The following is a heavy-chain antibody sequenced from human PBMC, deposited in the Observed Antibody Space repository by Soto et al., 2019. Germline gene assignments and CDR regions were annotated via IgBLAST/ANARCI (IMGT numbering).Heavy chain of an antibody. V-gene: IGHV3-48*02. J-gene: IGHJ2*01. CDR2: ISTGSSTI. CDR1: GFTFSTYS. D-gene: IGHD3-9*01. Sequence: EVQLVESGGGLVQPGGSLRLSCEASGFTFSTYSMNWVRQAPGKGLEWLSYISTGSSTIYYADSVKGRFTVSRDNAKNSLYLQMNSLRDEDTAVYYCARVYYDILTGFYIWYFELWGRGALVTVSS. CDR3: ARVYYDILTGFYIWYFEL.